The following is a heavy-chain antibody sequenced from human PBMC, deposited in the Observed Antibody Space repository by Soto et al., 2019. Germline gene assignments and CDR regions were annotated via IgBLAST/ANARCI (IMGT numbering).Heavy chain of an antibody. CDR2: IYYSGST. J-gene: IGHJ6*02. CDR3: ARASEGPYGMDV. Sequence: PSETLSLTCTVSGGSISSGGYYWSWIRQHPGEGLEWIGYIYYSGSTYYNPSLKSRVTISVDTSKNQFSLKLSSVTAADTAVYYCARASEGPYGMDVWGQGTTVTVSS. V-gene: IGHV4-31*03. CDR1: GGSISSGGYY.